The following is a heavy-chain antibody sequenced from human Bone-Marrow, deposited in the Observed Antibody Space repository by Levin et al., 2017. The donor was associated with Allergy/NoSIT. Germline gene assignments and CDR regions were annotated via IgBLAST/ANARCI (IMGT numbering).Heavy chain of an antibody. CDR1: GFTFTGNA. J-gene: IGHJ4*02. Sequence: GGSLRLSCTASGFTFTGNAMNWVRQAPGKGLEWVSAIGGNEVVDTFYADSVRGRFTISRDDSKNTMYLQMTGLRVEDTAIYYCAKEGASGKGGPLDCWGQGALVTVSS. V-gene: IGHV3-23*01. D-gene: IGHD6-25*01. CDR2: IGGNEVVDT. CDR3: AKEGASGKGGPLDC.